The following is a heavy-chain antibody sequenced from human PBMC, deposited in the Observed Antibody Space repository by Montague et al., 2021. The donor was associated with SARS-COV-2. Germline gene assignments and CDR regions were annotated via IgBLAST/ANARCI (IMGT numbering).Heavy chain of an antibody. CDR2: IYSGGST. J-gene: IGHJ6*02. CDR1: GFTVSSNY. Sequence: SLRLSCAASGFTVSSNYMSWVRQAPGKGLEWVSVIYSGGSTYYADSVKGRFTISRHNSKNTLYLQMNSLRAEDTAVYCCARGKDYYDSSGYYLPLNGMDVWGQGTTVTVSS. CDR3: ARGKDYYDSSGYYLPLNGMDV. D-gene: IGHD3-22*01. V-gene: IGHV3-53*04.